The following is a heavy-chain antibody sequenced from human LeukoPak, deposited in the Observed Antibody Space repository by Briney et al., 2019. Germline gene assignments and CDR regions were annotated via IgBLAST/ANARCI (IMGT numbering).Heavy chain of an antibody. D-gene: IGHD3-22*01. CDR1: GGSISSYY. J-gene: IGHJ4*02. CDR3: ARGSYYYYYDSSGYEGTGFDY. Sequence: SETLSLTCTVSGGSISSYYWGWIRQPPGKGLEWIGSIYYSGSTYYNPSLKSRVTMSVDTSKNQFSLKLSSVTAADTAVYYCARGSYYYYYDSSGYEGTGFDYWGQGTLVTVSS. CDR2: IYYSGST. V-gene: IGHV4-39*07.